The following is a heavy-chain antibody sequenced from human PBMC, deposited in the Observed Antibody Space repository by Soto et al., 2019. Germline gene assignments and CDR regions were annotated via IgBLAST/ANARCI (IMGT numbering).Heavy chain of an antibody. Sequence: EVQLVESGGGLVQPGGSLRLSCVASGFTFSSHEMNWVRQAPGKGLEWVSYISSSGSPIDYADSVRGRFTISRDNAKNSVILQMNSLRVEDTAVYYCVRSWGVYCSSTRCYSSWLDPWGQGTLVTVSS. CDR2: ISSSGSPI. CDR3: VRSWGVYCSSTRCYSSWLDP. CDR1: GFTFSSHE. D-gene: IGHD2-2*02. V-gene: IGHV3-48*03. J-gene: IGHJ5*02.